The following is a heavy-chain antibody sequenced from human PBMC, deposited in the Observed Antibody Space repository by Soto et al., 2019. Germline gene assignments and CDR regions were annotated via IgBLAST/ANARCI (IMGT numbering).Heavy chain of an antibody. CDR3: ARLWATVNYYYYGMDV. CDR1: GYSFTSYW. Sequence: GESLKISCXGSGYSFTSYWIGWVRQMPGKGLEWMGIIYPGDSDTRYSPSFQGQVTISADKSISTAYLQWSSLKASDTAMYYCARLWATVNYYYYGMDVWGQGTTVTVSS. D-gene: IGHD4-4*01. CDR2: IYPGDSDT. V-gene: IGHV5-51*01. J-gene: IGHJ6*02.